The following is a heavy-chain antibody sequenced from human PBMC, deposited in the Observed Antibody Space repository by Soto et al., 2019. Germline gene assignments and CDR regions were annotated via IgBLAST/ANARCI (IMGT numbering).Heavy chain of an antibody. V-gene: IGHV4-4*02. Sequence: QVQLQESGPGLVKPSGTLSLTCAVSSGSISSSHWWSWVRLSPGKGLEWIAEIHHSGSTNDNPSHESRVTISLDKHKTCFSLKLTSATAAETAFYYCAQRKVATTDDPHAPVDYWGPGTPVTVSS. D-gene: IGHD5-12*01. CDR1: SGSISSSHW. J-gene: IGHJ4*02. CDR3: AQRKVATTDDPHAPVDY. CDR2: IHHSGST.